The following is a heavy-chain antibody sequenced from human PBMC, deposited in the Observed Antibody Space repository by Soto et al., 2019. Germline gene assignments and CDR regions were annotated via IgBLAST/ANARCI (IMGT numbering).Heavy chain of an antibody. V-gene: IGHV4-30-2*01. CDR1: GGSISSGGYS. J-gene: IGHJ5*02. CDR3: AKVPSP. CDR2: IYHSGSP. Sequence: PSETLSLTCAVSGGSISSGGYSWSWIRQPPGKGLEWIGYIYHSGSPYYNPSLKSRVTISVDRSKNQFSLKLSSVTAADTAVYYCAKVPSPRAQGNLVPVSS.